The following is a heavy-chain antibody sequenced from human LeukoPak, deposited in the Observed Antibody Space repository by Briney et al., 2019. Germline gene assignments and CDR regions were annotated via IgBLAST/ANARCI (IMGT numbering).Heavy chain of an antibody. Sequence: GGSLRLSCAASGFTFSDYYMSWIRQAPGKGLEWVSYISSSGSTIYYADSVKGRFTISRDNAKNTLYLQMNSLRAEDTAVYYCAKEEALGAALDYWGQGTLVTVSS. CDR3: AKEEALGAALDY. J-gene: IGHJ4*02. CDR1: GFTFSDYY. CDR2: ISSSGSTI. D-gene: IGHD1-26*01. V-gene: IGHV3-11*01.